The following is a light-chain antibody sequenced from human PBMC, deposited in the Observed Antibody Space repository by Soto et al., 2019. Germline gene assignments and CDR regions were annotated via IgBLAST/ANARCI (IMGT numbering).Light chain of an antibody. J-gene: IGLJ3*02. CDR1: SGHSSYA. CDR3: QTWGTGIWV. V-gene: IGLV4-69*01. Sequence: QSVLTQSRSASASLGASVKLTCTLSSGHSSYAIAWHQQQPEKGPRYLMKLNSDGSHSKGDGIPDRFSGSSSGAERYLTISSLQSEDEADYYCQTWGTGIWVFGGGTKLTVL. CDR2: LNSDGSH.